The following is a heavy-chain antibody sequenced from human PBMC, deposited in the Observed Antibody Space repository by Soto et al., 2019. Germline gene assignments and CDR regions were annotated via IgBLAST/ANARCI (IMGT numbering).Heavy chain of an antibody. V-gene: IGHV3-21*01. Sequence: EVQLVESGGGLVKPGGSLRLSCAASGFSFSTYSMNWVRQAPGKGLEWVSAISSSSTYIYYGDSVKGRFTISRDNAKNSLYLQMNSLRAEDTAVYYCARIGTAAAIGTSGMDVWGQGTTVTVSS. J-gene: IGHJ6*02. D-gene: IGHD2-2*01. CDR2: ISSSSTYI. CDR1: GFSFSTYS. CDR3: ARIGTAAAIGTSGMDV.